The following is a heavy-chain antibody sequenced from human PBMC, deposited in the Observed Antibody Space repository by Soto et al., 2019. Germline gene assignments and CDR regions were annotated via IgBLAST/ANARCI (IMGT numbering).Heavy chain of an antibody. J-gene: IGHJ6*02. V-gene: IGHV1-69*13. Sequence: SVKVSCKASGGTFSSYAISWVRQAPGQGLEWMGGIIPIFGTANYAQKFQGRVTITADESTSTAYMELSSLRSEDTAVYYCGYYVSGSYYYYYCGMDVRGQGTTVTVSS. CDR1: GGTFSSYA. D-gene: IGHD3-10*01. CDR3: GYYVSGSYYYYYCGMDV. CDR2: IIPIFGTA.